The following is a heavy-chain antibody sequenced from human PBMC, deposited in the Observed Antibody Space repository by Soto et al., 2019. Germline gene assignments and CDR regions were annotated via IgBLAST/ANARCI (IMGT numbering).Heavy chain of an antibody. CDR1: GGTFNSYG. CDR3: ASRVNGYSGFATDC. V-gene: IGHV1-69*06. Sequence: SVKVSCKASGGTFNSYGLTWVRQAPGQGLEWMGRIVPIFGTANYAQKFQGRVTITADKSTSTAYMELSNLRSEDTAVYYCASRVNGYSGFATDCWGQGTLVTVS. J-gene: IGHJ4*02. D-gene: IGHD5-12*01. CDR2: IVPIFGTA.